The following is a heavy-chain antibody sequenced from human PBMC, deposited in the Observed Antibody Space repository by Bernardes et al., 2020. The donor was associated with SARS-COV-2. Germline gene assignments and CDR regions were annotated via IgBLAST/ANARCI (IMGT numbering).Heavy chain of an antibody. CDR1: GYIFTHYY. V-gene: IGHV1-2*02. Sequence: ASVKVSCKASGYIFTHYYMIWVRQAPGQGLEWMGRIHPNSGATDSPQKFQGRVTMTRDTSTTTVYMELRGLTSDDTAIYYCARVWTGVEYGDYDNYYWFGPWGQGTLVSVSS. CDR2: IHPNSGAT. D-gene: IGHD4-17*01. CDR3: ARVWTGVEYGDYDNYYWFGP. J-gene: IGHJ5*02.